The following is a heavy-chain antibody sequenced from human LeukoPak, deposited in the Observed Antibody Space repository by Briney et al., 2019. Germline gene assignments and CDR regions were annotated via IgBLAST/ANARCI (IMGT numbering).Heavy chain of an antibody. J-gene: IGHJ4*02. D-gene: IGHD5-18*01. V-gene: IGHV4-4*07. CDR1: GGPISSYY. CDR2: IYTSGST. Sequence: KTSETLSLTCIVSGGPISSYYWSWMGQPAGKGLEWIGRIYTSGSTNYTPSLKSRVTMSVDTSKNQFSLKLSSVTAADTAVYYCARVGTAMVYDYWGQGTLVTVSS. CDR3: ARVGTAMVYDY.